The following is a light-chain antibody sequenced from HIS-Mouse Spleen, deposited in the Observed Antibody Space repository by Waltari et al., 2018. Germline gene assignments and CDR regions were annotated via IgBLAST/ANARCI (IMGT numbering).Light chain of an antibody. J-gene: IGLJ3*02. CDR3: QSADSSGTYWV. CDR1: ALPKQY. Sequence: SYELTQPPSVSVSPGQTARITCSGDALPKQYAYWYKQKPGQAPVLWIYKDSERPSGIPEGFSGSRSGTTVTLTISGVQAEDEADYYCQSADSSGTYWVFGGGTKLTVL. V-gene: IGLV3-25*03. CDR2: KDS.